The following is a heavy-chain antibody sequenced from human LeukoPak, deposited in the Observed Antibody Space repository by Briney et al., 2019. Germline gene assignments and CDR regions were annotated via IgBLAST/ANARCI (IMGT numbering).Heavy chain of an antibody. CDR1: GGSISSSSYY. CDR3: ARHLWFGENWNWFDP. J-gene: IGHJ5*02. CDR2: IYYSGST. V-gene: IGHV4-39*01. Sequence: PSETLSLTCTVSGGSISSSSYYWGWNRQPPGKGLEWIGSIYYSGSTYYNPSLKRRVTMSVDTSKNRFSLKVSSVTAADAAVYYCARHLWFGENWNWFDPWGQGTLVTVSS. D-gene: IGHD3-10*01.